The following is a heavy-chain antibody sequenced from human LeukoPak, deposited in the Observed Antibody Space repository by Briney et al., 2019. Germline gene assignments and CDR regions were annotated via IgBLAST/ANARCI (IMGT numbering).Heavy chain of an antibody. CDR1: GFTFDDYA. V-gene: IGHV3-9*01. Sequence: GRSLRLSCAASGFTFDDYAMHWVRQAPGKGLEWVSGISWNSGSIGYADSVKGRFTISRDNAKNSLYLRMNSLRAEDTALYYCAKLDGMDVWGQGTTVTVSS. CDR2: ISWNSGSI. J-gene: IGHJ6*02. CDR3: AKLDGMDV.